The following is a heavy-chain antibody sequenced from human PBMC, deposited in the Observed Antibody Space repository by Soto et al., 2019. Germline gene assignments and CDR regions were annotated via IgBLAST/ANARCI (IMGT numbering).Heavy chain of an antibody. CDR2: ISYDGSNK. J-gene: IGHJ4*02. Sequence: QVQLVASGGGVVQPGRSLRLSCAASGFTFSSYGMHWVRQAPGKGLEWVAVISYDGSNKYYADSVKGRFTISRDNSKNTLYLQMNSLRAEDTAVYYCAKGRPLIAVAGLAFDYWGQGTLVTVSS. CDR1: GFTFSSYG. CDR3: AKGRPLIAVAGLAFDY. D-gene: IGHD6-19*01. V-gene: IGHV3-30*18.